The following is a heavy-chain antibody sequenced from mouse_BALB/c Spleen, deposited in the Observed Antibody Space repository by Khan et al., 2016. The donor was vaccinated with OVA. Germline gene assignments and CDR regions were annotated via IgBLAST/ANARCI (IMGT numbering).Heavy chain of an antibody. Sequence: EGERGESGGDLVKPGGSLKLSCAGSGFTFSNYGMSWVRQTPDKRLEWVATISSDGTYTYYPYSVKGRCTICRDNAKNTLNLEMSSLKSEDTAMFCRDGHWCVGFHWYFDVWGAGTTVTVSS. V-gene: IGHV5-6*01. CDR2: ISSDGTYT. CDR3: DGHWCVGFHWYFDV. D-gene: IGHD1-1*02. CDR1: GFTFSNYG. J-gene: IGHJ1*01.